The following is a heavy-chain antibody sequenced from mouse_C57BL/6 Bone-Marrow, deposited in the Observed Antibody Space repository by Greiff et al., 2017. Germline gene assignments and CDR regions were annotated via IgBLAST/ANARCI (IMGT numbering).Heavy chain of an antibody. V-gene: IGHV3-6*01. CDR3: ARDGHSSGYPYWYFDV. J-gene: IGHJ1*03. CDR1: GYSITSGYY. D-gene: IGHD3-1*01. CDR2: ISYDGSN. Sequence: EVKLLESGPGLVKPSQSLSLSCSVTGYSITSGYYWNWIRQSPGNKLEWMGYISYDGSNNYNPSLKNRISITRDTSKNKFFLKLNSVTTEDTATYYCARDGHSSGYPYWYFDVWGTGTTVTVSS.